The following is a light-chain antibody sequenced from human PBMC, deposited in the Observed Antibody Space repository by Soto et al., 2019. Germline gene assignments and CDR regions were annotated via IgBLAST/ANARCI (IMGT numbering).Light chain of an antibody. CDR1: QSISSY. CDR3: QQSYSTPYT. Sequence: DIQMTQSPSSLSASVGDRVTITCRASQSISSYLNWYQQKPGKAPKLLIYAASSLQSGVPSRFSGSGSGTDVTLTISSLQPEDFATYYCQQSYSTPYTFGQGTKLDIK. CDR2: AAS. J-gene: IGKJ2*01. V-gene: IGKV1-39*01.